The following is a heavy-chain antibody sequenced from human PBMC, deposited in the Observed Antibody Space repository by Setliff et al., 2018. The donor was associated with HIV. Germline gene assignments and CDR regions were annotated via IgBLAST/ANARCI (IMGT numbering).Heavy chain of an antibody. J-gene: IGHJ4*02. V-gene: IGHV1-2*06. Sequence: GASVKVSCKTSGYTFTAYYIYWVRQAPGHGLELMGRIHPNTGSTNYLQEFQGRVTITRDTSISTAYMELSRLRSDDTAVYYCARTLPQYTNLFDYWGQGTLVTVSS. D-gene: IGHD5-18*01. CDR3: ARTLPQYTNLFDY. CDR1: GYTFTAYY. CDR2: IHPNTGST.